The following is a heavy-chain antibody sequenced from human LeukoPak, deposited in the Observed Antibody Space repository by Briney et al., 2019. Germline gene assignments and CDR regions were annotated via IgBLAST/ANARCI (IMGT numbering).Heavy chain of an antibody. Sequence: SETLSLTCAVYGGSFSGYYWIWMRQPPGKGLEWIGEINHSERTSYNPSLKSRVTISVDTSKNQFSLNLRSVTAADTAVYYCARGRSGTYRLDYWGQGTLVTVSS. CDR3: ARGRSGTYRLDY. V-gene: IGHV4-34*01. CDR1: GGSFSGYY. D-gene: IGHD1-26*01. J-gene: IGHJ4*02. CDR2: INHSERT.